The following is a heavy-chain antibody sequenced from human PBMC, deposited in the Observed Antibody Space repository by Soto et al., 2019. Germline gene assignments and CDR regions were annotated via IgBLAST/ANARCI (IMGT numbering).Heavy chain of an antibody. D-gene: IGHD6-13*01. CDR1: GGSISSSSYY. CDR3: ARGPEFPGYSSSWQRDWYFDL. V-gene: IGHV4-30-4*01. Sequence: SETLSLTCTVSGGSISSSSYYWSWIRQPPGKGLEWIGYIYYSGSTYYNPSLKGRVTISVDTSKNQFSLKLSSVTAADTAVYYCARGPEFPGYSSSWQRDWYFDLWGRGTLVTVSS. J-gene: IGHJ2*01. CDR2: IYYSGST.